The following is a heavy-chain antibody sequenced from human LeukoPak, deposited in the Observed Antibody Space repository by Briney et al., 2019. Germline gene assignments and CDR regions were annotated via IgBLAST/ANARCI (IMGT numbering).Heavy chain of an antibody. CDR3: AGGVGWYPYYYYYYYMDV. D-gene: IGHD6-19*01. V-gene: IGHV3-20*04. CDR1: GFTFDDYG. Sequence: GGSLRLSCAASGFTFDDYGMSWVRQAPGKGLEWVSGINWNGGSTGYADSVKGRFTISRDNAKNSLYLQMNSLRAEDTALYYCAGGVGWYPYYYYYYYMDVWGKGTTVTVSS. J-gene: IGHJ6*03. CDR2: INWNGGST.